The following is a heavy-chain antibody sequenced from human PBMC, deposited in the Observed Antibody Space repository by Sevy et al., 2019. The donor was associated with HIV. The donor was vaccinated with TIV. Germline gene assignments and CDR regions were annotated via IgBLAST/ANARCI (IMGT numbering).Heavy chain of an antibody. CDR1: EFTFSNYA. D-gene: IGHD3-22*01. J-gene: IGHJ3*02. CDR3: AKDMIVVVGEALDI. V-gene: IGHV3-23*01. CDR2: ISGSGGET. Sequence: GESLKISCETSEFTFSNYAMSWVRQAPGKGLEWVSSISGSGGETYYANSVKGRFTISRDKSKNTVYLQMNSLRAKDTAVYYCAKDMIVVVGEALDIWGQGTMVTVSS.